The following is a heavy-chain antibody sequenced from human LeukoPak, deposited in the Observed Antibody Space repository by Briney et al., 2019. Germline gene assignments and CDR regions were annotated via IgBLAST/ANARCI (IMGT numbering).Heavy chain of an antibody. V-gene: IGHV3-23*01. CDR3: AKDKGDSSGWLYYFDY. CDR1: GFTFSSYA. CDR2: ISGSGGST. Sequence: PGGSLRLSCAASGFTFSSYAMSWVRRAPGKGLEWVSAISGSGGSTYYADSVKGRFTISRDNSKNTLYLQMNSLRAEDTAVYYCAKDKGDSSGWLYYFDYWGQGTLVTVSS. J-gene: IGHJ4*02. D-gene: IGHD6-19*01.